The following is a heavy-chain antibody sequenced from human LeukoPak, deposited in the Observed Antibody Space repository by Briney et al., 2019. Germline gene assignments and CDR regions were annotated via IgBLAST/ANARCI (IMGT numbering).Heavy chain of an antibody. CDR3: ATGAIVYDY. J-gene: IGHJ4*02. CDR2: LSPRDGET. Sequence: ASVKVSCTVSGSTLTTISIDWVRQAPGKGLEWMGSLSPRDGETIHAQKFQGRLKMTADTATDIAYMEMSSLESGDTALYYCATGAIVYDYWGQGTLVTVSS. D-gene: IGHD3-9*01. CDR1: GSTLTTIS. V-gene: IGHV1-24*01.